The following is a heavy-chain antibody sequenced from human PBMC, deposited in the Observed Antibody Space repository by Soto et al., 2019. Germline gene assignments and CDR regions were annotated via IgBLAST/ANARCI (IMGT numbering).Heavy chain of an antibody. V-gene: IGHV1-18*01. CDR2: ISAYNGNT. Sequence: ASVKVSCKASGYTFTSYGISWVRQAPGQGLEWMGWISAYNGNTNYAKKLQGRVTMTTDTSTSTAYMELRSLRSDYTAVFYCARVLWLAYWYFDLWGRGTLVTVSS. CDR1: GYTFTSYG. J-gene: IGHJ2*01. CDR3: ARVLWLAYWYFDL. D-gene: IGHD6-19*01.